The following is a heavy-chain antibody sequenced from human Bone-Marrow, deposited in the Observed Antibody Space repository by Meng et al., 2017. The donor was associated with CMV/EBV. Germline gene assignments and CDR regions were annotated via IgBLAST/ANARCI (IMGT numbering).Heavy chain of an antibody. CDR1: GYSFTSYW. Sequence: GGSLRLSCKGSGYSFTSYWIGWVRQMPGKGLEWMGIIYPGDSDTRYSPSFQGQVTISADKSISTAYLQWSSLKASDTAMYYCARSATAMVPFDYWGQGTLVTASS. D-gene: IGHD5-18*01. CDR3: ARSATAMVPFDY. J-gene: IGHJ4*02. CDR2: IYPGDSDT. V-gene: IGHV5-51*01.